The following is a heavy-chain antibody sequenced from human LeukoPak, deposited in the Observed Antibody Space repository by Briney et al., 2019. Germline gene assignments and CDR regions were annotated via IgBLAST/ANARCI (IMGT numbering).Heavy chain of an antibody. V-gene: IGHV3-7*01. CDR2: IKNDGTVK. D-gene: IGHD6-6*01. Sequence: GGSLRLSCAASGFTFSYHWMTWVRQAPGKGLEWVANIKNDGTVKNYVDSVKGRFTISRDNAKNSLYLQMNSLRVEDTAVYYCARENDEYSSSSGLNYWGQGTLVTVSS. CDR3: ARENDEYSSSSGLNY. CDR1: GFTFSYHW. J-gene: IGHJ4*02.